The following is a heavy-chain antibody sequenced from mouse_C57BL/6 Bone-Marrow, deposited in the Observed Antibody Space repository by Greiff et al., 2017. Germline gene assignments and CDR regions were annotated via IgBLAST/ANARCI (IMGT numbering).Heavy chain of an antibody. CDR2: ISSGGSYT. D-gene: IGHD2-5*01. CDR3: ARRAYYSNYWFAY. Sequence: EVMLVESGGDLVKPGGSLKLSCAASGFTFSSYGMSWVRQTPDKRLEWVATISSGGSYTYYPDSVKGRFTISRDNAKNTLYLQMSSLKSEDTAMYYGARRAYYSNYWFAYWGQGTLVTVSA. CDR1: GFTFSSYG. V-gene: IGHV5-6*02. J-gene: IGHJ3*01.